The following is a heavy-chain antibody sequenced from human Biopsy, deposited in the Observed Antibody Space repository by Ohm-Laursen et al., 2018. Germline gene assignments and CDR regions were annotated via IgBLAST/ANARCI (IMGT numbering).Heavy chain of an antibody. D-gene: IGHD3-9*01. J-gene: IGHJ1*01. CDR3: ATKLTGYFHH. V-gene: IGHV1-69*06. CDR2: NIPILGTG. Sequence: SVKVSCKAPGGTFSNYGVNWVRQAPGQGLEWLGGNIPILGTGNYAQKFQDRVTVAADTSTRTATMELRSLRSDDTAVYYCATKLTGYFHHWGQGTLVIVSS. CDR1: GGTFSNYG.